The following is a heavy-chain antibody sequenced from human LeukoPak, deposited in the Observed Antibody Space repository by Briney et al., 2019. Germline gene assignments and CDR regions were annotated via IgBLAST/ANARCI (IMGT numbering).Heavy chain of an antibody. Sequence: ASVKVSCKASGYTFTGYYMHWVRQAPGQGLEWKGRINPNSGGTNYAQKFQGRVTMTRDTSISTAYMELSRLRSDDTAVYYCARVDAGYCSSTSCLHFDYWGQGTLVTVSS. V-gene: IGHV1-2*06. J-gene: IGHJ4*02. CDR1: GYTFTGYY. D-gene: IGHD2-2*01. CDR2: INPNSGGT. CDR3: ARVDAGYCSSTSCLHFDY.